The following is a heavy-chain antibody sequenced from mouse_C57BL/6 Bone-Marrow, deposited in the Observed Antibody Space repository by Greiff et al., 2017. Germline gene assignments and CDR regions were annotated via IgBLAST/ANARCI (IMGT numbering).Heavy chain of an antibody. CDR1: GYTFTSYW. Sequence: QVQLQQPGAELVKPGASVKLSCKASGYTFTSYWMQWVKQRPGQGLEWIGEIDPSDSYTNYNQKFKGKATLTVDTSSSTAYMQLSSLTSEDSAVYYCARGNYDYDRAWFAYWGQGTLVTVSA. CDR2: IDPSDSYT. V-gene: IGHV1-50*01. CDR3: ARGNYDYDRAWFAY. D-gene: IGHD2-4*01. J-gene: IGHJ3*01.